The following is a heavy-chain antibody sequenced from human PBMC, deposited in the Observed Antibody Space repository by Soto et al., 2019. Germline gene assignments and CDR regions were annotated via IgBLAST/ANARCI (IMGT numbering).Heavy chain of an antibody. CDR1: GFTVRSHW. V-gene: IGHV3-7*01. J-gene: IGHJ4*02. D-gene: IGHD3-10*01. CDR2: INQDGSEK. CDR3: AREHEVPGIMWDS. Sequence: PGGALRLSCAASGFTVRSHWMTWVRQAPGKGLEWAANINQDGSEKHYVDSVKCRYTISRDNAKNSLYLQMNNLRAEDTAVYYCAREHEVPGIMWDSWGQGILVPVSP.